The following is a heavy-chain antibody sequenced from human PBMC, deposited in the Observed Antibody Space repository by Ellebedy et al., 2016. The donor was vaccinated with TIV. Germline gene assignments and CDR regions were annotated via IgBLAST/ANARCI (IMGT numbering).Heavy chain of an antibody. CDR3: ARGGVAAYYYYYGMDV. D-gene: IGHD2-15*01. V-gene: IGHV3-21*01. J-gene: IGHJ6*02. CDR1: GFTFSSYS. CDR2: ISSSSSYI. Sequence: GGSLRLXXAASGFTFSSYSMNWVRQAPGKGLEWVSSISSSSSYIYYADSVKGRFTISRDNAKNSLYLQMNSLRAEDTAVYYCARGGVAAYYYYYGMDVWGQGTTVTVSS.